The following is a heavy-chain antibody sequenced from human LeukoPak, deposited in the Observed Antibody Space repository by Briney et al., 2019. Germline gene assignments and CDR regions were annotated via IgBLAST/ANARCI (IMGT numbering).Heavy chain of an antibody. D-gene: IGHD3-10*01. Sequence: SETLSLTCAVYGGSFSGYYWSWIRQPPGKGLEWIGEINHSGSTNYNPSLKSRVTISVDTSKNQFSLKLSSVTAADTAVYYCARHAKITMVRGERPFDPWGQGTLVTVSS. CDR1: GGSFSGYY. V-gene: IGHV4-34*01. CDR3: ARHAKITMVRGERPFDP. CDR2: INHSGST. J-gene: IGHJ5*02.